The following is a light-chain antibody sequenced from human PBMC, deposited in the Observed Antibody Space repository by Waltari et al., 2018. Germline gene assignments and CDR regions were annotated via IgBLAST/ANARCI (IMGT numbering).Light chain of an antibody. CDR2: WAS. J-gene: IGKJ1*01. V-gene: IGKV4-1*01. Sequence: DIVMTQSPEFLAVSLGERATINCKSSQSFLYTSNDKNYLAWYQQKPGQPPKLLIYWASTRQSGVPDRFSGSGSGTDFTLTINSLQAEDVAVYYCQQYYSRRTFGRGTRVEIK. CDR1: QSFLYTSNDKNY. CDR3: QQYYSRRT.